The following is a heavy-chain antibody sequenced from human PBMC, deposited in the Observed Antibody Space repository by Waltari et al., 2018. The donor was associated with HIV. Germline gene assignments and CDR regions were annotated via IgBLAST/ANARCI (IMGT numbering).Heavy chain of an antibody. V-gene: IGHV1-69*01. J-gene: IGHJ5*02. D-gene: IGHD5-12*01. Sequence: QVQLVQSGAEVKKPGSSVTVSCKASGGPFRSYAISWVRQAPGQGLEWMGGISPIFGTANYAQKFQGRVTITADESTSTAYMELSSLRSEDTAVYYCARDRLYGGYVGFDPWGQGTLVTVSS. CDR3: ARDRLYGGYVGFDP. CDR2: ISPIFGTA. CDR1: GGPFRSYA.